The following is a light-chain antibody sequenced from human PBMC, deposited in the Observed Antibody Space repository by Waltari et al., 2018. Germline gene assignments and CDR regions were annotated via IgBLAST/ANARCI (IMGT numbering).Light chain of an antibody. Sequence: DIVMTQTPLSLPVTHGEPASIPCRASQSLLHTDGYTYLDWYLQKPGQSPQLLIYGGSNRSSGVPDRFSGSGSGTDFTLKISKVEAEDVGVYYCMQHKALPRTFGQGTKVEIK. CDR3: MQHKALPRT. V-gene: IGKV2-40*01. J-gene: IGKJ1*01. CDR1: QSLLHTDGYTY. CDR2: GGS.